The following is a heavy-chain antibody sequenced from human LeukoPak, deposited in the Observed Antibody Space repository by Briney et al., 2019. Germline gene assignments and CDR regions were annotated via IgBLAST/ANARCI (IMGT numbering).Heavy chain of an antibody. CDR2: ISWNSGSI. D-gene: IGHD6-13*01. Sequence: GGSLRLSCAASGFTFDDYAMHWVRQAPGKGLEWVSGISWNSGSIGYADSVKGRFTISRDNAKNSLYLQMNSLRAEDTALYYCAKDMGYSSSWYLSPFDYWGQGTLVTVSS. J-gene: IGHJ4*02. CDR3: AKDMGYSSSWYLSPFDY. CDR1: GFTFDDYA. V-gene: IGHV3-9*01.